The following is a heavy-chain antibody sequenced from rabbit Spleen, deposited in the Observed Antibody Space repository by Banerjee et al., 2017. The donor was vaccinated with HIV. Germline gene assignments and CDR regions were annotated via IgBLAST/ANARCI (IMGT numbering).Heavy chain of an antibody. Sequence: QEQLMESGGGLVQPGGSLKLSCKASGFDFSSYGVSWVRQAPGKGLEWIGYIDPVFGITYYASWVNGRFSISRENAQNTVFLQMTSLTAADTATYFCARDGAGGSYFALWGPGTLVTVS. J-gene: IGHJ4*01. CDR2: IDPVFGIT. D-gene: IGHD8-1*01. CDR3: ARDGAGGSYFAL. CDR1: GFDFSSYG. V-gene: IGHV1S47*01.